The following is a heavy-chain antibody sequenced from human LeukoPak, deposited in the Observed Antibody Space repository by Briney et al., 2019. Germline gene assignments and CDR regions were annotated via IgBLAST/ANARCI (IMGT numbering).Heavy chain of an antibody. Sequence: SETLSLTCTVPGGSISSYYWSWIRQPPGKGLEWIGYIYYSGSTNYNPSLKSRVTISVDTSKNQFSLKLSSVTAADTAVYYCARGKGSFDYWGQGTLVTVSS. CDR2: IYYSGST. V-gene: IGHV4-59*01. CDR1: GGSISSYY. CDR3: ARGKGSFDY. J-gene: IGHJ4*02. D-gene: IGHD2-15*01.